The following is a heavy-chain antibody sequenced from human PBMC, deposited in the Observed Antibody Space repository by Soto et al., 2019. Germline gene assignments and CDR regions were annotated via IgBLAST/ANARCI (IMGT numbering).Heavy chain of an antibody. CDR3: ARDRVGATTSYYYYYGMDV. V-gene: IGHV1-18*01. Sequence: VASVKVSCKASGYTFTSYGISWVRQAPGQGLEWMGWISAYNGNTNYAQKLQGRVTMTTDTSTSTAYVELRSLRSDDTAVYYCARDRVGATTSYYYYYGMDVWGQGTTVTVSS. D-gene: IGHD1-26*01. J-gene: IGHJ6*02. CDR1: GYTFTSYG. CDR2: ISAYNGNT.